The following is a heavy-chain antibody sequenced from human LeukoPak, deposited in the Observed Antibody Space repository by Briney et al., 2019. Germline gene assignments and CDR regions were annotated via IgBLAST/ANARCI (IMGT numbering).Heavy chain of an antibody. J-gene: IGHJ3*02. CDR2: IWYDGSNK. D-gene: IGHD1-14*01. V-gene: IGHV3-33*01. CDR1: GFTFSSYG. CDR3: ASTNPENAFDI. Sequence: GGSLRLSCAASGFTFSSYGMHWVRQAPGKGLEWVAVIWYDGSNKYYADSVKGRFTISRDNSKNTLYLQMNSLRAEDTAVYYCASTNPENAFDIWGPGTMVTVSS.